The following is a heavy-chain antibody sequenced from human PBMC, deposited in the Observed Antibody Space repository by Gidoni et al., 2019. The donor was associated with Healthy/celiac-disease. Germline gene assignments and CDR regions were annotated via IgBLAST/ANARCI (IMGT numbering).Heavy chain of an antibody. Sequence: QVQLQESGPGLATPSETLSLTCTLPGGSINSYYWSWIRQPPGKELEWIGYVSYSGSTNHKHSLKNQVTVSIDTSKNQFSLKLTSVTAADTAVYYCARCMAVGTDAFDIWGQGTMVTVAS. CDR1: GGSINSYY. D-gene: IGHD6-19*01. CDR2: VSYSGST. V-gene: IGHV4-59*01. CDR3: ARCMAVGTDAFDI. J-gene: IGHJ3*02.